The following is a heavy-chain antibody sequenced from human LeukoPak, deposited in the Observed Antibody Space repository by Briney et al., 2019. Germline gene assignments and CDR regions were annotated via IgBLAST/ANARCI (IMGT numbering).Heavy chain of an antibody. D-gene: IGHD3-9*01. Sequence: GGSLRLSCAASGFTFSSYSMNWVRQAPGKGLEWVSSISSSSYIYYADSVKGRFTISRDNAKNSLYLQMNSLRAEDTAVYYCARGGESDILTGYADYWGQGTLVTVSS. CDR3: ARGGESDILTGYADY. V-gene: IGHV3-21*01. CDR1: GFTFSSYS. CDR2: ISSSSYI. J-gene: IGHJ4*02.